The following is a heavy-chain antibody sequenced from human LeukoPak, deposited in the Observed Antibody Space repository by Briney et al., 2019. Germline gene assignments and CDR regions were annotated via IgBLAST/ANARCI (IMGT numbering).Heavy chain of an antibody. CDR3: ARAGRGTYYYFDV. V-gene: IGHV1-18*01. J-gene: IGHJ4*02. D-gene: IGHD3-10*01. CDR1: GYLSTRYG. CDR2: ISGSTGNT. Sequence: ASVKVSCKASGYLSTRYGFIWVRQAPGHGLQWMGWISGSTGNTNYAQIVQGRASMTTDTSTNTAYMELRSLTVDDTAVYYCARAGRGTYYYFDVWGQGTLVTVSS.